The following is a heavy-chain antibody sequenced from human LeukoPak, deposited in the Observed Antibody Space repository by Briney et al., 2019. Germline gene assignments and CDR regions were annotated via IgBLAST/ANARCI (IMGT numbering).Heavy chain of an antibody. Sequence: SETLSLTCTVSGGSISSSSYYWGWIRQPPGKGLEWIGYIYYSGSTYYNPSLKSRVTISVDTSKNQLSLKLSSVTAADTAVYYCARGRHQLLWFGELLFDYWGQGTLVTVSS. V-gene: IGHV4-39*07. D-gene: IGHD3-10*01. CDR3: ARGRHQLLWFGELLFDY. J-gene: IGHJ4*02. CDR1: GGSISSSSYY. CDR2: IYYSGST.